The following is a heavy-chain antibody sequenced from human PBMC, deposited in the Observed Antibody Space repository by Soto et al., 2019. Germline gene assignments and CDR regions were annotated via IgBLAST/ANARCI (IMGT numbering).Heavy chain of an antibody. V-gene: IGHV1-69*10. CDR1: GGTFSSYA. CDR2: IIPIFGIA. D-gene: IGHD6-13*01. Sequence: ASVKVSCKASGGTFSSYAISWVRQAPGQGLEWMGGIIPIFGIANYAQKFQGRVTITADKSTSTAYMELSSLRSEDTAVYYCATPDEGIAAADAFDIWGQGTMVTVSS. CDR3: ATPDEGIAAADAFDI. J-gene: IGHJ3*02.